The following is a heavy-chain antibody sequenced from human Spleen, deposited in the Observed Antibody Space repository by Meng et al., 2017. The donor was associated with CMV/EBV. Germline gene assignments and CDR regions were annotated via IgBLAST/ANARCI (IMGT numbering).Heavy chain of an antibody. CDR2: ISGSSTYI. V-gene: IGHV3-21*01. D-gene: IGHD6-19*01. J-gene: IGHJ4*02. CDR1: GFSFTTYT. Sequence: GESLKISCAASGFSFTTYTINWVRQAPGKGLEWLSSISGSSTYIYYADSMRGRFTISRDNAKSSLYLQMNSLRAEDTAVYYCARSSAVAGEVPDYWGQGTLVTVSS. CDR3: ARSSAVAGEVPDY.